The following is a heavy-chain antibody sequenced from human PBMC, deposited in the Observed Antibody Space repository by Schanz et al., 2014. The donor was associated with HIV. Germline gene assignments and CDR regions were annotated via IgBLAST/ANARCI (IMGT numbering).Heavy chain of an antibody. V-gene: IGHV3-33*08. D-gene: IGHD6-6*01. Sequence: QVQVVESGGCVVQPGRSLRLSCAGSGFTFSSYAMHWVRQAPGTGLEWVAVIWYDATNEYYADSVKGRFTISRDNSKKTLYLQMNSLRAGDTAVYYCASTEFPYSSSSDYYYGMDVWGQGTTVTVSS. CDR3: ASTEFPYSSSSDYYYGMDV. CDR1: GFTFSSYA. J-gene: IGHJ6*02. CDR2: IWYDATNE.